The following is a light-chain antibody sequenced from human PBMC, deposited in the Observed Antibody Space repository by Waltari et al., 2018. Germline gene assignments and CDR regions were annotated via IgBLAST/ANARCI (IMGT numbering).Light chain of an antibody. CDR2: SNN. V-gene: IGLV1-44*01. CDR1: SYNIGSNT. CDR3: AAWDDSLNGRV. Sequence: QSVLTQPPSASGTPGQRVTISCSGSSYNIGSNTANWYQQLPGTAPKLLIYSNNQRPSGVPDRFSGSKSGTSASLAISGLQSEDEADYYCAAWDDSLNGRVFGGGTKLTVL. J-gene: IGLJ2*01.